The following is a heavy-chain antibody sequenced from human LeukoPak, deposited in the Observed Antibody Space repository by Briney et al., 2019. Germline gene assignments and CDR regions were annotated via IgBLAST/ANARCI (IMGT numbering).Heavy chain of an antibody. CDR1: GASISSGGYY. CDR3: ASLKEWLLED. D-gene: IGHD5-24*01. V-gene: IGHV4-31*03. J-gene: IGHJ4*02. CDR2: ISYSGST. Sequence: PSETLSLTCTVSGASISSGGYYWSWIRQHPGKGLEWIGYISYSGSTYYNPSLKSRVTISVDTSKNRFSLELSSVTAADTAVYYCASLKEWLLEDWGQGTLVTVSS.